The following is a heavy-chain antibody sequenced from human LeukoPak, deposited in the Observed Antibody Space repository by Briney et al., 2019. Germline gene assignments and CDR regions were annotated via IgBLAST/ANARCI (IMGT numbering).Heavy chain of an antibody. CDR2: IIPIFATA. J-gene: IGHJ3*02. V-gene: IGHV1-69*05. CDR3: ARGALFGYSSSWYLGAFDI. CDR1: GGTFSSYA. Sequence: SVKVSCKASGGTFSSYAISWVRQAPGQGLEWMGRIIPIFATANYAQKFQGRVTITTDESTSTAYMELSSLRSEDTAVYYCARGALFGYSSSWYLGAFDIWGQGTMVTVSS. D-gene: IGHD6-13*01.